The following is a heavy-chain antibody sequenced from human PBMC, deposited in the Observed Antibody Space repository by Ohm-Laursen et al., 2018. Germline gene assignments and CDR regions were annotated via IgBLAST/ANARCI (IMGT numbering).Heavy chain of an antibody. CDR1: GGSISTYY. Sequence: SDTLSLTCTVSGGSISTYYWSWTRQPPGKGLEWIGYIYYSGSTNYNPSLKSRVTISVDTSKNQFSLKLSSVTAADTAVYYCARVSRRDGYNPLDYWGQGTLVTVSS. V-gene: IGHV4-59*07. D-gene: IGHD5-24*01. J-gene: IGHJ4*02. CDR3: ARVSRRDGYNPLDY. CDR2: IYYSGST.